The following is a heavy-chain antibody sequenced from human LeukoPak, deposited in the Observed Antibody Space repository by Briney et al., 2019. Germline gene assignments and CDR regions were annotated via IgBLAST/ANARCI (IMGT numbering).Heavy chain of an antibody. D-gene: IGHD3-22*01. Sequence: GGSLRLSCAVSGFTVSSNYMSWVRQAPGKGLEWVSVIYSGGSTYYADSVKGRFTISRDNSKNTLYLQMNSLRAEDTAVYYCAKGMRITMIVVRFDYWGQGTLVTVSS. J-gene: IGHJ4*02. CDR2: IYSGGST. CDR1: GFTVSSNY. V-gene: IGHV3-53*01. CDR3: AKGMRITMIVVRFDY.